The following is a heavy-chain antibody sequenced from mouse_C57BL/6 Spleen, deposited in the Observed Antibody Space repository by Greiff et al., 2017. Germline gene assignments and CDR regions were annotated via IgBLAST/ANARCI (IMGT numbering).Heavy chain of an antibody. CDR3: ARVYSNYVGGWFAY. CDR1: GYTFTSYW. J-gene: IGHJ3*01. Sequence: QVQLKQPGAELVKPGASVKMSCKASGYTFTSYWITWVKQRPGQGLEWIGDIYPGSGSTNYNEKFKSKATLTVDTSSSTAYMQLSSLTSEDSAVYYCARVYSNYVGGWFAYWGQGTLVTVSA. CDR2: IYPGSGST. D-gene: IGHD2-5*01. V-gene: IGHV1-55*01.